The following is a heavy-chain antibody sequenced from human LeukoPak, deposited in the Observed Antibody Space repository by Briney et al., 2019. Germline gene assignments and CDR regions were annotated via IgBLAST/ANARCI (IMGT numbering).Heavy chain of an antibody. Sequence: GGSLRLSCAASGFTFSSYGMHWVRQAPGKGLEWVAVIWYDGSNKYYADSVEGRFTISRDNSKNTLYLQMNSLRAEDTAVYYCARDGYCSSTSCLGDVWGQGTTVTVSS. CDR1: GFTFSSYG. D-gene: IGHD2-2*03. CDR3: ARDGYCSSTSCLGDV. V-gene: IGHV3-33*01. CDR2: IWYDGSNK. J-gene: IGHJ6*02.